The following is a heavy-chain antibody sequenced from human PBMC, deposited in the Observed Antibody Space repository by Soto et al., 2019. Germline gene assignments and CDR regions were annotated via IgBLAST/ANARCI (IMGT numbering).Heavy chain of an antibody. J-gene: IGHJ5*01. Sequence: SETLSLTCAVSGGPITSGGYSCSWIRQPPGKGLEWIGYIYHTGGTYYNPSLKSRVTLSIDRTKKQFSLKLKSVTAADTAVYVCARTMTRTGWFGTRGQETRVRVSS. CDR3: ARTMTRTGWFGT. CDR2: IYHTGGT. V-gene: IGHV4-30-2*01. CDR1: GGPITSGGYS. D-gene: IGHD4-17*01.